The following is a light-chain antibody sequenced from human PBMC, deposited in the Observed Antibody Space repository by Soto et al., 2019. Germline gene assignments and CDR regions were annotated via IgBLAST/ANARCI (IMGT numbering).Light chain of an antibody. CDR3: SSYTPSTTLV. Sequence: QSVLTQPASVSGSPGQSITISCTGTSSDVGGYNYVSWYQQHPDKAPKLMIYAVTNRPSGVSSRFSGSKSGNTASLTISGLQAEDEADYYCSSYTPSTTLVFGGGTKLTVL. CDR1: SSDVGGYNY. CDR2: AVT. V-gene: IGLV2-14*01. J-gene: IGLJ2*01.